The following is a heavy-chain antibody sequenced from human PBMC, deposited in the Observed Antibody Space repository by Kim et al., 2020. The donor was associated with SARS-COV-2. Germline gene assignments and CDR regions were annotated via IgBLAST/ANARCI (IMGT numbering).Heavy chain of an antibody. J-gene: IGHJ4*02. CDR3: AALDHVDY. D-gene: IGHD3-3*01. Sequence: SGGTNYAPKCQGRVTMTRDPSISTAYMELSRLRSDDTAVYYCAALDHVDYWGQGTLVTVSS. V-gene: IGHV1-2*02. CDR2: SGGT.